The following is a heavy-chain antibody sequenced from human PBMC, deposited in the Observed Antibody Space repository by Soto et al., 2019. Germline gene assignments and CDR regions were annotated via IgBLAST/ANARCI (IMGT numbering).Heavy chain of an antibody. Sequence: PGGSLRLSCAASGFTFSSYSMHWVRQAPGKGLEWVAVISYDGNNKYYSDSVKGRFTISRDNSKNTLYLQMNSLGAEDTAVYYCARDEYCISTTCYKYTWFDPWGQGTLVTVSS. CDR1: GFTFSSYS. CDR2: ISYDGNNK. V-gene: IGHV3-33*08. CDR3: ARDEYCISTTCYKYTWFDP. D-gene: IGHD2-2*02. J-gene: IGHJ5*02.